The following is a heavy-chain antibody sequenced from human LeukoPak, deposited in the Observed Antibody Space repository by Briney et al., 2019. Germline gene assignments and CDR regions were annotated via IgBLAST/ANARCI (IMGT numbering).Heavy chain of an antibody. V-gene: IGHV3-33*01. CDR2: IWYDGSNK. CDR3: ARDYLHRIDY. D-gene: IGHD3-16*02. CDR1: GLTFSSYG. J-gene: IGHJ4*02. Sequence: GGSLRLSCAASGLTFSSYGLHWVRQAPGLGLEWVAVIWYDGSNKYYADSVKGRFTISRDNSKNTLYLQMNSLRAEDTAVYYCARDYLHRIDYWGQGTLVTVSS.